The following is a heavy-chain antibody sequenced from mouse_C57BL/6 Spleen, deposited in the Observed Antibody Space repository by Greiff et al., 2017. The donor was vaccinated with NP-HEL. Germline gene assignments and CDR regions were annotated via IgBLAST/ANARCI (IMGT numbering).Heavy chain of an antibody. V-gene: IGHV1-52*01. CDR2: IDPSDSET. CDR3: ARLGYYGSIYYFGY. CDR1: GYTFTSYW. D-gene: IGHD1-1*01. J-gene: IGHJ2*01. Sequence: QVQLKQPGAELVRPGSSVKLSCKASGYTFTSYWMHWVKQRPIQGLEWIGNIDPSDSETHYNQKFKDKATLTVDKSSSTAYMQLSSLTSEDSAVYYCARLGYYGSIYYFGYWGQGTTLTVSS.